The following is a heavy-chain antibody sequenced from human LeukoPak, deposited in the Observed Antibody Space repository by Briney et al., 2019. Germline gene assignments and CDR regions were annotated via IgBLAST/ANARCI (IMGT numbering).Heavy chain of an antibody. CDR2: INWNGGST. J-gene: IGHJ4*02. Sequence: GGSLRLSCAASGFTFDGYGMGWVRQAPGQGLEWVSGINWNGGSTGYADSVKGRFTISRDNAKNSLYLQMNSLRAEDTALYYCARTGDYDFWSPFDYWGQGTLVTVSS. D-gene: IGHD3-3*01. CDR1: GFTFDGYG. CDR3: ARTGDYDFWSPFDY. V-gene: IGHV3-20*04.